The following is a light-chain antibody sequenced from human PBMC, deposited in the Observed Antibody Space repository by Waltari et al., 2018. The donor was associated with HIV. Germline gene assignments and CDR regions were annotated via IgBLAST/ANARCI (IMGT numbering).Light chain of an antibody. CDR1: QSVSSSY. J-gene: IGKJ2*02. CDR3: QQYGNSPRT. V-gene: IGKV3-20*01. Sequence: EIVLTQSPGTLSLSPGERATLSCRASQSVSSSYLAWYQQKPGQAPRLLISGASSRATGIPDRFSGRGSGTDCTLTISRLEPEDFAVYYCQQYGNSPRTVGQGTKLEIK. CDR2: GAS.